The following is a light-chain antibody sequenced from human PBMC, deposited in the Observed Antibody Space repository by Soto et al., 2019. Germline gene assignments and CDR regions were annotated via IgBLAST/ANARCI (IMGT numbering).Light chain of an antibody. CDR1: QSISSW. J-gene: IGKJ4*01. V-gene: IGKV1-5*03. CDR3: QQYNSYSR. Sequence: DIQMTQSPSTLSASVGDRVTITCRASQSISSWLAWYHQKPGKAPKLLIYKASSLESGVPSRFSGSGSGTEFTLTISSLQPDDFATYYCQQYNSYSRFGGGTKVDIK. CDR2: KAS.